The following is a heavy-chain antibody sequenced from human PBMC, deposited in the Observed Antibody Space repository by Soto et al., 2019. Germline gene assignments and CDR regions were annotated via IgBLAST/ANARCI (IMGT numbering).Heavy chain of an antibody. J-gene: IGHJ4*02. CDR1: GYTFSDYY. V-gene: IGHV1-2*02. D-gene: IGHD1-1*01. CDR3: AREPATAKPEGVDF. CDR2: INPNSGGA. Sequence: ASVKVSCKASGYTFSDYYIHWVRQAPGQGLEWMGWINPNSGGAKYAPKFQGGVTMTRDTSITTAYMELSRLRSGDTAVYYCAREPATAKPEGVDFWGQGTLVTVSS.